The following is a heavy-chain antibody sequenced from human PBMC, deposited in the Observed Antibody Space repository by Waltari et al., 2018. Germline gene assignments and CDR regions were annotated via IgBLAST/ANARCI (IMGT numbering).Heavy chain of an antibody. CDR2: VYYRGTT. V-gene: IGHV4-59*11. CDR3: ARMYYYDYYYGMDV. CDR1: GGSLSDHF. J-gene: IGHJ6*02. Sequence: QVQLQESGPGLVKSSETLSLTCPVPGGSLSDHFWSWVRQSPGKGLVWIGNVYYRGTTSYNPSLKSRVTISIDTSKNQFSLKLNSVTAADTAIYYCARMYYYDYYYGMDVWGQGTTVIVSS. D-gene: IGHD3-10*01.